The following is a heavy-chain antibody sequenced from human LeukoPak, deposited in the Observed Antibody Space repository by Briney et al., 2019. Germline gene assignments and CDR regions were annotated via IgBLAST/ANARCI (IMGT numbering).Heavy chain of an antibody. V-gene: IGHV4-31*03. CDR3: ARELSGYGASDY. J-gene: IGHJ4*02. Sequence: SETLSLTCSVSGGSISSGDYYWSWIRQHPGKRLEWIGYIYYSGSTYYNPSLKSRVTISVDTSQNQFSLKLSSVTAADTAVYYCARELSGYGASDYWGQGTLVTVSS. CDR2: IYYSGST. D-gene: IGHD3-22*01. CDR1: GGSISSGDYY.